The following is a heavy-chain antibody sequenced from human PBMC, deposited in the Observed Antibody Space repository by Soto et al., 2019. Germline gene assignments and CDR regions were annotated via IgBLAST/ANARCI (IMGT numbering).Heavy chain of an antibody. J-gene: IGHJ6*02. CDR1: GFTLSDYY. CDR3: GRGGYRHYSAYYYYALDV. CDR2: TRDKPNSYTT. D-gene: IGHD4-4*01. Sequence: GGSLRLSCAASGFTLSDYYVDWVRQAPGKGLEWVGRTRDKPNSYTTEYAASVEGRSTISRDDSKNSLYLQLNSLNTEDTAVYYCGRGGYRHYSAYYYYALDVWGQGTTVTVSS. V-gene: IGHV3-72*01.